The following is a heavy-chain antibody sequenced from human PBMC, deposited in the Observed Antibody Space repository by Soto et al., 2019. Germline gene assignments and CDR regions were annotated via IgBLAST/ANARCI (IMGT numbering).Heavy chain of an antibody. J-gene: IGHJ4*02. V-gene: IGHV4-59*01. D-gene: IGHD5-18*01. CDR2: IYYSGST. Sequence: SETLSLTCTVSGGSISSYYWSWIRQPPGKGLEWIGYIYYSGSTNYNPSLKSRVTISVDTSKNQFSLKLSSVTAADTAVYYCARGRGYSYGYPYFDLWGQGTLVTVSS. CDR3: ARGRGYSYGYPYFDL. CDR1: GGSISSYY.